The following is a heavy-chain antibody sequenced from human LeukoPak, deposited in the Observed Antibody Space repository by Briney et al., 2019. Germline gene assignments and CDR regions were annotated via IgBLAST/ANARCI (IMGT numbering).Heavy chain of an antibody. Sequence: GGSLRLSCAASGFTFSSYAMHWVRQAPGKGLEWVAVISYDGSNKYYADSVKGRFTISRDNSKNTLYLQMNSLRAEDTAVYYCAKVGELVPFGGYFDYWGQGTLVTVSS. CDR1: GFTFSSYA. CDR2: ISYDGSNK. V-gene: IGHV3-30*04. CDR3: AKVGELVPFGGYFDY. D-gene: IGHD6-13*01. J-gene: IGHJ4*02.